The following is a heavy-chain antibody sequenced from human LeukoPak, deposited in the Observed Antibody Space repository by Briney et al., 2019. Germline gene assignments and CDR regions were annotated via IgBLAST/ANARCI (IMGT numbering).Heavy chain of an antibody. D-gene: IGHD1-14*01. CDR3: TRQPEASRRLHNWVAP. Sequence: PSETLSLTCSVSGGSINGYYWSWIRQSPGKGLEWIGSVYYNRNTYYNPSPRSRLTLSLDTSKSQFFLMLASVPAADTAVYYRTRQPEASRRLHNWVAPWGQGILVPVSS. CDR1: GGSINGYY. J-gene: IGHJ5*02. V-gene: IGHV4-59*08. CDR2: VYYNRNT.